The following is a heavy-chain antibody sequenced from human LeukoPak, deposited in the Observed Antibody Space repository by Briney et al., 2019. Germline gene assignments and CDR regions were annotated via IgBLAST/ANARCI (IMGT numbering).Heavy chain of an antibody. CDR1: GYTFTSYD. CDR2: MNPNSGNT. J-gene: IGHJ6*03. Sequence: SVKVSCKASGYTFTSYDINWVRQATGQGLEWMGWMNPNSGNTGYAQKFQGRVTMTRNTSISTAYMELSSLRSEDTAVYYCARVQALLWFGELLRYYMDVWRKGTTVTVSS. D-gene: IGHD3-10*01. CDR3: ARVQALLWFGELLRYYMDV. V-gene: IGHV1-8*01.